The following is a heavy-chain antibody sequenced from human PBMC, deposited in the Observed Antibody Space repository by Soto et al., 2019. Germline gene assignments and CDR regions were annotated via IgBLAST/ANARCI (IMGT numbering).Heavy chain of an antibody. CDR1: GFTLSSYA. CDR3: AKGGGSDWYGTLDS. D-gene: IGHD6-19*01. CDR2: IVASGTSI. Sequence: EVQLLESGGGLVQPGGSLRLSCAASGFTLSSYAMSWVRQTPGKGLEWVSTIVASGTSIYYADSVKGRFTISKDNSKNTLSLQVIRLIAEATALSYSAKGGGSDWYGTLDSWGRGILVTVSS. V-gene: IGHV3-23*01. J-gene: IGHJ4*02.